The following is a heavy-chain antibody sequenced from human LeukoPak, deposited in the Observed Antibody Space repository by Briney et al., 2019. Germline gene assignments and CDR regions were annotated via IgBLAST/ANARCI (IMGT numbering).Heavy chain of an antibody. CDR1: GFTFSSYA. D-gene: IGHD3-16*01. CDR2: ISGSGGST. J-gene: IGHJ4*02. V-gene: IGHV3-23*01. CDR3: AKDYDYTVSYFDY. Sequence: PGGSLRLSCAASGFTFSSYAMSWVREAPGKGLEWVSAISGSGGSTYYADSVKGRFTISRDNSKNTLYLQMNSLRAEDTAVYYCAKDYDYTVSYFDYWGQGTLVTVSS.